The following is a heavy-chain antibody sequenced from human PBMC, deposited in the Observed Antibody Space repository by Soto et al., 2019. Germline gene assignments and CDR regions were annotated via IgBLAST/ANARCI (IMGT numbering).Heavy chain of an antibody. CDR1: GYTFASFG. J-gene: IGHJ4*02. CDR2: ISPYNGNT. Sequence: QVQLVQSGAEMKKPGASVKVSCKASGYTFASFGISWVRQAPGQGLEWMGWISPYNGNTNYAQKLKDRVTMTTDTSTSTAYMELRSLRSDDTAVYFCARDRCSGGNCDFDYWGQGTLVTVSS. D-gene: IGHD2-15*01. V-gene: IGHV1-18*01. CDR3: ARDRCSGGNCDFDY.